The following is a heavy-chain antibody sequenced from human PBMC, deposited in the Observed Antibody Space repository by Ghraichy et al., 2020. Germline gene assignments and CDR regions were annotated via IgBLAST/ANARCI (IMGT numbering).Heavy chain of an antibody. J-gene: IGHJ4*02. D-gene: IGHD6-19*01. CDR3: ARGRPRFWAVAGAFDY. CDR1: GGSFSGYY. Sequence: SETLSLTCAVYGGSFSGYYWRWIRQPPGKGLEWIGEINHSGSTNYNPSLKSRVTISVDTSKNQFSLKLSSVTAADTAVYYCARGRPRFWAVAGAFDYWGQGTLVTVSS. V-gene: IGHV4-34*01. CDR2: INHSGST.